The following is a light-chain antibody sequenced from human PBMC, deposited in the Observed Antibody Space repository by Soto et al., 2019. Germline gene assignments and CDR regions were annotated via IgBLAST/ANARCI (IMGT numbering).Light chain of an antibody. V-gene: IGLV2-8*01. J-gene: IGLJ2*01. CDR2: EVS. CDR3: SSFAGNHTLV. Sequence: QSALTQPPSASGSPGQSVTISCTGTSSDVGGYNYVSWYQQHPGKAPKLMISEVSKRPSGVPDRFSGSKSGNTASLTVSGLQAEDEAAYSCSSFAGNHTLVFGGGTKLTV. CDR1: SSDVGGYNY.